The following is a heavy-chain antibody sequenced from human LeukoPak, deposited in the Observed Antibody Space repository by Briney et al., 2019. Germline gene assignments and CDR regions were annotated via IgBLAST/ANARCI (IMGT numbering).Heavy chain of an antibody. CDR2: IYYSGST. Sequence: PSETLSLTCTVSGGSISSYYWSWIRQPPGKGLEWSGYIYYSGSTNYNPSLTSRVTISVDTSKNQFSLKLSSVTAAGTAVYYCARPRGGVFDAFDIWGQGTMVTVSS. V-gene: IGHV4-59*12. CDR3: ARPRGGVFDAFDI. J-gene: IGHJ3*02. CDR1: GGSISSYY. D-gene: IGHD3-10*01.